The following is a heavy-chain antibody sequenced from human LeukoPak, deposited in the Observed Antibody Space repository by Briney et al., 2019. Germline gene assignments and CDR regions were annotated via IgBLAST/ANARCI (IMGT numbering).Heavy chain of an antibody. J-gene: IGHJ6*03. D-gene: IGHD3-10*01. CDR3: AKTWRGRGYYGYGPSEYFYYMDV. Sequence: GGSLRLSCEASGFTFTKFWMSWVPQAPGEGLEWVANIQEDGKKENYVDSVRGRFTISRDNPKNTLWLQMHSLKGEDTAVYYCAKTWRGRGYYGYGPSEYFYYMDVWGKGTTVTISS. CDR2: IQEDGKKE. CDR1: GFTFTKFW. V-gene: IGHV3-7*03.